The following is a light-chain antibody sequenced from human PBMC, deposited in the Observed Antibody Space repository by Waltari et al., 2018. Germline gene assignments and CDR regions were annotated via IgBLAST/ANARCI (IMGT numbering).Light chain of an antibody. CDR2: WAS. CDR3: QQYCSSPLT. V-gene: IGKV4-1*01. J-gene: IGKJ4*01. CDR1: QSLLYSSVNKNC. Sequence: DIVLTQSPDSLAVSLGERATINCKSSQSLLYSSVNKNCLAWYQQKAGQPPKLLIYWASTWEPGVPDQFSGSGSGTDFTLTISSLQAEDVAVYYCQQYCSSPLTFGGGTKVEIK.